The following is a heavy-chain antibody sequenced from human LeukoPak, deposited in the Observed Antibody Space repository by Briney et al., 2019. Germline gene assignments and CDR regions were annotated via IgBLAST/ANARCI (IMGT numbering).Heavy chain of an antibody. D-gene: IGHD3-10*01. Sequence: SETLSLTCAVYGGSFSGYYWSWIRQPPGKGLEWIGEINHSGSTNYNPSLKSRVTISVDTSKNQFSLKLSSVTAADTAVYYCARGSVVRRGPAYYGMDVWGQGTTVTVSS. J-gene: IGHJ6*02. V-gene: IGHV4-34*01. CDR2: INHSGST. CDR3: ARGSVVRRGPAYYGMDV. CDR1: GGSFSGYY.